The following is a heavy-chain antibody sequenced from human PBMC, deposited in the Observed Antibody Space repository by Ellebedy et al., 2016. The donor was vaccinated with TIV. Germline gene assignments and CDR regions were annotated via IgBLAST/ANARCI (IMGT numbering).Heavy chain of an antibody. CDR3: ARSYGARTSGP. Sequence: GESLKISCAGSGFNFGDYSMNWVRQAPGKGLEWISYINAGGERIYYADSAKGRFTISRDNARTSLYLQMNSLRVDDTAMYYCARSYGARTSGPWGQGTLVTVSS. V-gene: IGHV3-48*04. D-gene: IGHD3-16*01. CDR2: INAGGERI. CDR1: GFNFGDYS. J-gene: IGHJ5*02.